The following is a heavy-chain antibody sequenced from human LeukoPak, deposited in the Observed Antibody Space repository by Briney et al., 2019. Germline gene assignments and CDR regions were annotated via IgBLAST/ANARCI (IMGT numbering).Heavy chain of an antibody. J-gene: IGHJ6*02. V-gene: IGHV5-51*01. D-gene: IGHD6-13*01. CDR2: IYPADSDT. CDR3: ARGPEKSRWTNHYYYGGDA. Sequence: GESLKISCKGSGYSFANYWIAWVRQMPGKGLEWMGIIYPADSDTKYSPSFQGQVTISADKSISTAHLQWSGLKVSDSAIYYCARGPEKSRWTNHYYYGGDAWGQGTTVTVSS. CDR1: GYSFANYW.